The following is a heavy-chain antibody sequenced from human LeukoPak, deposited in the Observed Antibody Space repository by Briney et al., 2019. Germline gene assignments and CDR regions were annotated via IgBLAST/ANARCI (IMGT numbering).Heavy chain of an antibody. J-gene: IGHJ4*02. CDR1: GFTFSSYA. CDR2: ISGSGGST. V-gene: IGHV3-23*01. CDR3: AKDRGFYCSSTSCFFDY. Sequence: PGGSLRLSCAASGFTFSSYAMSWVRQAPGKGLEWVSAISGSGGSTYYAGSVKGRFTISRDNSKNTLYLQMNSLRAEDTAVYYCAKDRGFYCSSTSCFFDYWGQGTLVTVSS. D-gene: IGHD2-2*01.